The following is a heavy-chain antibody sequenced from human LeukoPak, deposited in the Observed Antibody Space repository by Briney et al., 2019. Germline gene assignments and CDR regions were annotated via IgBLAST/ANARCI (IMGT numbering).Heavy chain of an antibody. V-gene: IGHV3-21*01. Sequence: PGGSLRLSCAASGFTFSAYTMNWVRQAPGKGLEWVSSISSSSSYIFYADSVKGRFTISRDNAKNSLYLQMNSLRAEDTAVYYCTRTSGPVGAFDIWGQGVMVTVSS. D-gene: IGHD7-27*01. CDR2: ISSSSSYI. CDR1: GFTFSAYT. J-gene: IGHJ3*02. CDR3: TRTSGPVGAFDI.